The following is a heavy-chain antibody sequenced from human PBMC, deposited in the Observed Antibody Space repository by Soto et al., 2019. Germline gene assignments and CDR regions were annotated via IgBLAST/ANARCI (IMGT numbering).Heavy chain of an antibody. Sequence: GGSLRLSCAASGFTFSSYAMSWVRQAPGKGLEWVSAISGSGGSTYYADSVKGRFTISRDNSKNTLYLQMNSLRAEDTAVYYCAKSYYDFWSSYFWFDYWGQGTLVTVSS. CDR2: ISGSGGST. D-gene: IGHD3-3*01. CDR1: GFTFSSYA. J-gene: IGHJ4*02. CDR3: AKSYYDFWSSYFWFDY. V-gene: IGHV3-23*01.